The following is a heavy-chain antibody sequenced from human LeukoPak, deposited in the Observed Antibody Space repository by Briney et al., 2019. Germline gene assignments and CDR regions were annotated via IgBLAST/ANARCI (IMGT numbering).Heavy chain of an antibody. CDR3: ARDEWFGESHFDH. V-gene: IGHV1-3*01. CDR2: INAGNGNT. CDR1: GYTFTSYA. D-gene: IGHD3-10*01. Sequence: ASVKVSCKAPGYTFTSYAMHWVRQAPGQRLEWMGWINAGNGNTKYSQKFQGRVTITRDTSASTAYMELSSLRSEDTAVYYCARDEWFGESHFDHWGQGTLVTVSS. J-gene: IGHJ4*02.